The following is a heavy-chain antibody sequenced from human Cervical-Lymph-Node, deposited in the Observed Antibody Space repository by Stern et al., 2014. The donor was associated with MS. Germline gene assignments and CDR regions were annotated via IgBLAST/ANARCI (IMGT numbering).Heavy chain of an antibody. CDR2: FDPADGAT. D-gene: IGHD2-15*01. V-gene: IGHV1-24*01. CDR1: GYTLTELS. Sequence: VQLVESGAEVKKPGASVKVSCKVSGYTLTELSMHWVRQAPGKGLEWMGGFDPADGATIYAQKFQGRVTLTGDTSAHTAYMELSSLRSEDTAVYYCATDWEYCSGGSCYSVPLGYWGQGTLITVSS. CDR3: ATDWEYCSGGSCYSVPLGY. J-gene: IGHJ4*02.